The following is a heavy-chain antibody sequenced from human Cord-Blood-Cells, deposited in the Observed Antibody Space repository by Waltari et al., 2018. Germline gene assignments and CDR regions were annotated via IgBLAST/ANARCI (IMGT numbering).Heavy chain of an antibody. D-gene: IGHD7-27*01. CDR1: GFTFSSYG. V-gene: IGHV3-30*18. J-gene: IGHJ4*02. CDR3: AKDLGNYFDN. CDR2: IWYDGSNK. Sequence: GESGGGVVQPGRSLRLSCAASGFTFSSYGMHWVRQAPGKGLEWVAVIWYDGSNKYYADSVKGRFTISRDNSKNTLYLQMNSLRAEDTAMYYCAKDLGNYFDNWGQGTLVTVSS.